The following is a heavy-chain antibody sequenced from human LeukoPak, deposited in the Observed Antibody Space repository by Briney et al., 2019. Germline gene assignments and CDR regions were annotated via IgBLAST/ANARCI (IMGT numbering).Heavy chain of an antibody. Sequence: SETLSLTCTVSGGSISSGSHYWSWIRQPAGKGLDWVGHIYPSGRTNYNPSLTSRVTIAIDTSRNQFSLKLSSVTAADSAVYFCAREGQQLVPPLDSWGQGTLVTVSS. CDR1: GGSISSGSHY. D-gene: IGHD6-6*01. CDR3: AREGQQLVPPLDS. V-gene: IGHV4-61*09. CDR2: IYPSGRT. J-gene: IGHJ4*02.